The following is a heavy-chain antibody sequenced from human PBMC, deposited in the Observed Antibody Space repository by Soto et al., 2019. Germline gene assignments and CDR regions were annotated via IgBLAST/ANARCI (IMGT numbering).Heavy chain of an antibody. CDR3: ARHVAVAGDFDY. Sequence: PSETLSLTCAVSSFSISSGYYWGWVRQPPGKGLEWIGSIYHSGTTNYSPSLKSRVTISIDTSKNQFSLTLRSVTAADAAVYYCARHVAVAGDFDYWGQGTLVTVSS. CDR1: SFSISSGYY. CDR2: IYHSGTT. J-gene: IGHJ4*02. D-gene: IGHD6-19*01. V-gene: IGHV4-38-2*01.